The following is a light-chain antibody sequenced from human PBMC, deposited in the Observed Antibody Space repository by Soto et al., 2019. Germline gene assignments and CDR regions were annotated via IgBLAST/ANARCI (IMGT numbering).Light chain of an antibody. CDR1: SSDVGIYNL. V-gene: IGLV2-23*01. CDR3: CSYAGTSTWV. Sequence: QSALTQPASVSGSPGRSITISCTGTSSDVGIYNLVSWYQHHPGKAPKLMIYEGSNRPSGVSNRFSGSKSGNTASLTISGLQAEDEADYYCCSYAGTSTWVFGGGTKLTVL. CDR2: EGS. J-gene: IGLJ3*02.